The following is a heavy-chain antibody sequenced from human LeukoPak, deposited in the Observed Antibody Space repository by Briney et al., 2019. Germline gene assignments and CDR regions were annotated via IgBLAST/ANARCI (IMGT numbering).Heavy chain of an antibody. Sequence: GGSLRLSCAASGFTFSSYAMSWVRQAPGKGLEWVSTISGSGGSTYYADSVKGRFTISRDNSKNTLYLQMNSLRAEDTAVYYCAKDHLLAMRYSLSLDYWGQGTLVTVSS. V-gene: IGHV3-23*01. D-gene: IGHD3-9*01. CDR2: ISGSGGST. CDR1: GFTFSSYA. J-gene: IGHJ4*02. CDR3: AKDHLLAMRYSLSLDY.